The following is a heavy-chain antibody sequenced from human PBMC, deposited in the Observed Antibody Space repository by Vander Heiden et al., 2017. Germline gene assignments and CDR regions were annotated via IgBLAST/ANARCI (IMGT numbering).Heavy chain of an antibody. CDR3: TTDPVVQAAISY. D-gene: IGHD2-2*02. Sequence: EVQLVESGGGLVKPGGSLRLSCAASGFTFSNAWMSWVRQAPGKGLEWVGRIKSKTDGGTTDYAAPVKGRFTISRDDSKKTRYLKMKSMKTEDTAVYYCTTDPVVQAAISYWGQGTMVTVSS. J-gene: IGHJ4*02. CDR2: IKSKTDGGTT. CDR1: GFTFSNAW. V-gene: IGHV3-15*01.